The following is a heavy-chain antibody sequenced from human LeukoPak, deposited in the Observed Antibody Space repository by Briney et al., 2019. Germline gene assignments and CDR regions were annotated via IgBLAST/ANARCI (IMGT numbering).Heavy chain of an antibody. CDR2: ISSSSSTI. D-gene: IGHD3-10*01. CDR3: ARPMEGYSGSGSWYFDY. CDR1: GLTFSSYS. Sequence: PGGSLRLSCAASGLTFSSYSMNWVRQAPGKGLEWVSYISSSSSTIYYADSVKGRFTISRDNAKNSLYLQMNSLRAEDTAVYYCARPMEGYSGSGSWYFDYWGQGTLVTVSS. V-gene: IGHV3-48*01. J-gene: IGHJ4*02.